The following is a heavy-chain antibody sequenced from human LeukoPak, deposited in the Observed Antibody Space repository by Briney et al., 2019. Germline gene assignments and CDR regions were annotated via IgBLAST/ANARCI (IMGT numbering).Heavy chain of an antibody. CDR2: IYYSGST. V-gene: IGHV4-59*12. CDR3: ARESASRELGFDY. Sequence: SETLSLTCTVSGGSISGFYWSWMRQSPGKGLEWIGYIYYSGSTDYNPSLKSRVTMSVDTSKDHLSLKLSSVTAADTAVYYCARESASRELGFDYWGQGTLVTVSS. D-gene: IGHD7-27*01. J-gene: IGHJ4*02. CDR1: GGSISGFY.